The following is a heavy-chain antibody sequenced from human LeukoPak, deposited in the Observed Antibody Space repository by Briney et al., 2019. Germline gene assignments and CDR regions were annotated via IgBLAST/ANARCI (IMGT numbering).Heavy chain of an antibody. CDR3: ARDCSSTSCSDY. J-gene: IGHJ4*02. V-gene: IGHV1-2*02. CDR1: GYTFTGDY. Sequence: VASVKVSCKASGYTFTGDYMHWVRQAPGQGLEWMGWINPNSGGTNYAQKFQGRVTMTRDTSISTAYMELSRLRSDDTAVYYCARDCSSTSCSDYWGQGTLVTVSS. D-gene: IGHD2-2*01. CDR2: INPNSGGT.